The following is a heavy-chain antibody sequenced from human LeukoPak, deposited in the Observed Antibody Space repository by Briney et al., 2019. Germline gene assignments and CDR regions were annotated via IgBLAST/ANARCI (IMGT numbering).Heavy chain of an antibody. Sequence: ASVKVSCKASGYTFTGYYMHWVRQAPGQGLEWMGLINPNSGGTNYAQKFQGRVTMTRDTSISTAYMELCRLRSDDTAVYYCARGGRSSGWYYFDYWGQGTLVTVSS. J-gene: IGHJ4*02. CDR3: ARGGRSSGWYYFDY. CDR1: GYTFTGYY. D-gene: IGHD6-19*01. V-gene: IGHV1-2*02. CDR2: INPNSGGT.